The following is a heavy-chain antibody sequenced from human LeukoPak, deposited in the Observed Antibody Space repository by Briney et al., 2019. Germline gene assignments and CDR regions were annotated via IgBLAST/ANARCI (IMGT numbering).Heavy chain of an antibody. Sequence: GGSLRLSCAASGFTFADDAMHWVRQAPGKGLEWVSGISWNSGTIGYADSVKGRFTISRDNAKNSLYLQMNSLRAEDTALYYCAKDIWQQLALFDYWGQGTLVTVSS. D-gene: IGHD6-13*01. CDR2: ISWNSGTI. CDR3: AKDIWQQLALFDY. V-gene: IGHV3-9*01. J-gene: IGHJ4*02. CDR1: GFTFADDA.